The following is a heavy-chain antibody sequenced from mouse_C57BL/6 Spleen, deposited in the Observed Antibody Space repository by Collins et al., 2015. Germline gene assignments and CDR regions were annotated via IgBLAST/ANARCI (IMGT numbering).Heavy chain of an antibody. Sequence: RQPPGKGLEWLGVIWGDGSTNYHSALISRLSISKDNSKSQVFLKLNSLQTDDTATYYCAKPHYGKGGVWFAYWGQGTLVTVSA. V-gene: IGHV2-3*01. D-gene: IGHD2-1*01. J-gene: IGHJ3*01. CDR3: AKPHYGKGGVWFAY. CDR2: IWGDGST.